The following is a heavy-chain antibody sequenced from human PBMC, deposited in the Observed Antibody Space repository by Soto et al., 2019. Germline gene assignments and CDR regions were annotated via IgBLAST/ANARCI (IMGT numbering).Heavy chain of an antibody. V-gene: IGHV4-4*02. J-gene: IGHJ4*02. CDR3: ARAAMGGSSWPFDY. Sequence: PSETLSLTCAVSGGSISSINWWSWVRQPPGKGLEWIGEIYHSGSTNYNPSLKSRVTISVDKSKNQFSLKLSSVTAADTAVYYCARAAMGGSSWPFDYWGQGTLVTVSS. CDR2: IYHSGST. D-gene: IGHD6-13*01. CDR1: GGSISSINW.